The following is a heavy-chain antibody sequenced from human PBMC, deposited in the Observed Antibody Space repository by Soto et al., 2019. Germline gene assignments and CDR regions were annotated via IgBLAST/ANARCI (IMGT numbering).Heavy chain of an antibody. D-gene: IGHD3-22*01. Sequence: GGSLRLSCTASGFTFNYAWINWVRQAPGKGLEWVGRISNDGSSTNYADSVKGRFTISRDNAKNTVYLQMNSLRAEDTAVYYCARDTYYYDSSDHFSADAFDIWGQGTMVTVSS. CDR1: GFTFNYAW. CDR2: ISNDGSST. V-gene: IGHV3-74*01. CDR3: ARDTYYYDSSDHFSADAFDI. J-gene: IGHJ3*02.